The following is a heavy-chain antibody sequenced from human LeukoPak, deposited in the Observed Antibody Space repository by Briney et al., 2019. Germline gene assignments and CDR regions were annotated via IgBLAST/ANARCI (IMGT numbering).Heavy chain of an antibody. Sequence: PSETLSLTCTVSGGSISSYYWSWIRQPPGKGLEWLGEINHSGSTNYNPSLKSRVTISVDTSKNQFSLKLSSVTAADTAVYYCARASGYCSGGSCPPRAFDIWGQGTMVTVSS. J-gene: IGHJ3*02. V-gene: IGHV4-34*01. CDR2: INHSGST. D-gene: IGHD2-15*01. CDR1: GGSISSYY. CDR3: ARASGYCSGGSCPPRAFDI.